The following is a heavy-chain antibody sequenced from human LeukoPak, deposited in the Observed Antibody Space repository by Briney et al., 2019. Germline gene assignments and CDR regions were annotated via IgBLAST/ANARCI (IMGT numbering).Heavy chain of an antibody. V-gene: IGHV3-7*03. CDR1: GFTFSGYW. J-gene: IGHJ4*02. Sequence: GGSLRLSCAASGFTFSGYWMSWVRQAPGKGLEWVANIKKDGSETYYVDSVKGRFTISRDNAKNSLYLQMNSLRAEDTAMYYCTRGRYSGTTYYFDYWGQGTLVTVSS. CDR2: IKKDGSET. D-gene: IGHD5-12*01. CDR3: TRGRYSGTTYYFDY.